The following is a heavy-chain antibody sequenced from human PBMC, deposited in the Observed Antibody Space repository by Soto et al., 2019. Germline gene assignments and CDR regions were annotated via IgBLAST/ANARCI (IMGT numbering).Heavy chain of an antibody. V-gene: IGHV1-18*01. Sequence: QVQLVQSGAEVKKPGASVKVSCKASGYTFTSYGISWVRQAPGQGLEWMGWISAYNGNTNYAQKLQGRVTMTTDTSTSTAYMELRSLGSDDTAVYYCARDQHYYDSSGYYSSFDYWGQGTLVTVSS. CDR2: ISAYNGNT. CDR3: ARDQHYYDSSGYYSSFDY. J-gene: IGHJ4*02. D-gene: IGHD3-22*01. CDR1: GYTFTSYG.